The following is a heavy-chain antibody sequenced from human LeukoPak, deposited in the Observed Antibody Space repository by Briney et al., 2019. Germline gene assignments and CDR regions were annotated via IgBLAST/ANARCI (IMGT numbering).Heavy chain of an antibody. D-gene: IGHD1-26*01. Sequence: ASVKVSCKTSGYTFTGYYMHWVRQAPGQGLEWMGWINPNSGGTNYAQKFQGRVTMTRDTSIGTVYMELSTLRSDDTAMYYCARTAISGSYPDVFDIWGQGTMVTVSS. CDR3: ARTAISGSYPDVFDI. J-gene: IGHJ3*02. V-gene: IGHV1-2*02. CDR1: GYTFTGYY. CDR2: INPNSGGT.